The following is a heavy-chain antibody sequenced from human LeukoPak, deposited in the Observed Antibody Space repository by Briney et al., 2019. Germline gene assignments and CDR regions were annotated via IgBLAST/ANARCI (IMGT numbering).Heavy chain of an antibody. V-gene: IGHV3-74*01. CDR2: VNSDGSST. Sequence: GGSLRLSCVASGFTFSYYWMHWVRQAPGKGLVWVSRVNSDGSSTTYADSVKGRFIISRDNAKNTVYLQMNSLRAEDTAVYYCARGSQWLDYYMDAWGKGTTVTVSS. D-gene: IGHD6-19*01. CDR3: ARGSQWLDYYMDA. J-gene: IGHJ6*03. CDR1: GFTFSYYW.